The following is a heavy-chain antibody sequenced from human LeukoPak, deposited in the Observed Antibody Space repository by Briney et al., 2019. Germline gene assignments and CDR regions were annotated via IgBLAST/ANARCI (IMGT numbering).Heavy chain of an antibody. CDR1: GFTFSSYS. Sequence: GGSLRLSCAASGFTFSSYSMNWVRQAPGKGLEWVSYISSSSSTIYYADSVKGRFTISRDNSKNTLYLQMNSLRAEDTAVYYCAKDLNSRDGYNYWGQGTLVTVSS. J-gene: IGHJ4*02. D-gene: IGHD5-24*01. CDR2: ISSSSSTI. V-gene: IGHV3-48*01. CDR3: AKDLNSRDGYNY.